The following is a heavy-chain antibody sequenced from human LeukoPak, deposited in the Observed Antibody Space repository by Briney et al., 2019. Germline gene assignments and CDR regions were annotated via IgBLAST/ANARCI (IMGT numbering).Heavy chain of an antibody. CDR2: IYPGDSDT. CDR3: ARHTEMATIQYYFDY. CDR1: GYSFTSYW. V-gene: IGHV5-51*01. Sequence: GESLKISCKGSGYSFTSYWIGWVRQMPGKGMEWMGIIYPGDSDTRYSPSFQGQVTISADKSISTAYLQWSSLKASDTAMYCCARHTEMATIQYYFDYWGQGTLVTVFS. D-gene: IGHD5-24*01. J-gene: IGHJ4*02.